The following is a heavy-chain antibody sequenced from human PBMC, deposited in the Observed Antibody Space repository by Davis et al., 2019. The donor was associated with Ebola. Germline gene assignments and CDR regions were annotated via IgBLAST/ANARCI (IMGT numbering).Heavy chain of an antibody. Sequence: AASVKVSCKASGYTFTGYHMHWVRQAPGQGLEWMGWINPHNGNTNYAQNVQGRVTMTTDTSTSTAHMELSSLRSEDTAVYYCARDLGGWGGHDLDYWGQGTLVTVSS. CDR3: ARDLGGWGGHDLDY. J-gene: IGHJ4*02. CDR1: GYTFTGYH. CDR2: INPHNGNT. V-gene: IGHV1-18*04. D-gene: IGHD5-12*01.